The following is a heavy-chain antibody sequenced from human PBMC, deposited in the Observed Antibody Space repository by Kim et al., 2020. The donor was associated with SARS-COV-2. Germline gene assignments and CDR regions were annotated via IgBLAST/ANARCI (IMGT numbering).Heavy chain of an antibody. CDR2: ISYDGSNK. Sequence: GGSLRLSCAASGFTFSSYGMHWVRQAPGKGLEWVAVISYDGSNKYYADSVKGRFTISRDNSKNTLYLQMNSLRAEDTAVYYCAKEPKAGFSLFFDYWGQGTLVTVSS. CDR1: GFTFSSYG. D-gene: IGHD6-13*01. J-gene: IGHJ4*02. V-gene: IGHV3-30*18. CDR3: AKEPKAGFSLFFDY.